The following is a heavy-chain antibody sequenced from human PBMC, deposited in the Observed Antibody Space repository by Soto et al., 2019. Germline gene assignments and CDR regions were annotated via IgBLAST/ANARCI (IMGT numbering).Heavy chain of an antibody. J-gene: IGHJ5*02. Sequence: ASVKVSCKASGGTFSIYTISWVRQAPGQGLEWMGRIIPILGIANYAQKFQGRVTITADKSTSTAYMELSSLRSEDTAVYYCARYKEDIVVVPAAMFSNWFDPWGQGTLVTVSS. CDR3: ARYKEDIVVVPAAMFSNWFDP. CDR2: IIPILGIA. V-gene: IGHV1-69*02. D-gene: IGHD2-2*01. CDR1: GGTFSIYT.